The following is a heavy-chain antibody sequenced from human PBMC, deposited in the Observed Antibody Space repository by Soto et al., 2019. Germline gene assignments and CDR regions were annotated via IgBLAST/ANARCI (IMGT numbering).Heavy chain of an antibody. CDR3: ARGRDYITTKRNLRGGYYFDY. J-gene: IGHJ4*02. D-gene: IGHD3-22*01. CDR2: IYYSGST. V-gene: IGHV4-31*03. CDR1: GGSISSGGYY. Sequence: QVQLQESGPGLVKPSQTLSLTCTVSGGSISSGGYYWSWIRQHPGKGLEWIGYIYYSGSTYYHPSLKRRVTISVDTSKNQFSLKLSSVTAADTAVYYCARGRDYITTKRNLRGGYYFDYWGQGTLVTVSS.